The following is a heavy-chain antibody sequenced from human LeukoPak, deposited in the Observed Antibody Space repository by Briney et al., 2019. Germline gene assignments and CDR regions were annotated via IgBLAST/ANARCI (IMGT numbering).Heavy chain of an antibody. CDR1: GFTFTSYA. CDR2: ISGSGGST. J-gene: IGHJ4*02. Sequence: GGSLRLSCAASGFTFTSYAMSWVRQPPGKGRGGFSAISGSGGSTYYADSVKGRFTISRDNSKNTLHLQMNSLRAEDTAIYYCAAAQDPRYETSNPFDYWGQGTLVTVSS. CDR3: AAAQDPRYETSNPFDY. V-gene: IGHV3-23*01. D-gene: IGHD2-15*01.